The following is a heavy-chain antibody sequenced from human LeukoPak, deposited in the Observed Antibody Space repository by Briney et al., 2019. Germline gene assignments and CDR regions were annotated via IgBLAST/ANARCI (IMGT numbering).Heavy chain of an antibody. CDR1: GFTFSSYS. V-gene: IGHV3-48*01. J-gene: IGHJ6*03. CDR3: AKNGDRGAYCSGGTCYPYYYYYMDV. CDR2: ISSSSSTI. D-gene: IGHD2-15*01. Sequence: GGSLRLSCAASGFTFSSYSMNWVRQAPGKGLEWVSYISSSSSTIYYADSVKGRFTISRDNAKNSLYLQMNSLRAEDTAIYYCAKNGDRGAYCSGGTCYPYYYYYMDVWGKGTTVTISS.